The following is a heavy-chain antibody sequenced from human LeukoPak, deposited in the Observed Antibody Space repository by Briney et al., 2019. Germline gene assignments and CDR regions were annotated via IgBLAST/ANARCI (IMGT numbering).Heavy chain of an antibody. J-gene: IGHJ4*02. CDR3: TKGGVVLTILDY. Sequence: GRSLRLSCAASGFTFSSYGMHWVRQAPGKGLEWVAVISYDGRNKYYADSVKGRFTISRDNSKNTLYLQVNSLRAEDTAVYYCTKGGVVLTILDYWGQGTLVTVSS. V-gene: IGHV3-30*18. D-gene: IGHD3-9*01. CDR2: ISYDGRNK. CDR1: GFTFSSYG.